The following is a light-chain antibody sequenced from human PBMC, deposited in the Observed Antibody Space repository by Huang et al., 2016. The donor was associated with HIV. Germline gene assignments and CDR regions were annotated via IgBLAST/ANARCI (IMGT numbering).Light chain of an antibody. CDR3: QQRTNWPTWT. CDR2: DAA. CDR1: QSVSSY. J-gene: IGKJ1*01. V-gene: IGKV3-11*01. Sequence: ELVLTQSPATLSLSPGERATLSCRASQSVSSYLAWYQQKPGQAPRLLIYDAANRATGIPARFSGSGAGTDFTLTISSLEPEDFAVYYCQQRTNWPTWTGGQGTKVEIK.